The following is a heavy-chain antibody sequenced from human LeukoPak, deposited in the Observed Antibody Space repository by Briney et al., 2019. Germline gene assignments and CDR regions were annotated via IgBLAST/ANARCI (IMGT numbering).Heavy chain of an antibody. Sequence: SETLSLTCTVSGGSISSYYWSWIRQPPGKGLEWIGYIYYSGSTNYNPSLKSRVTISVDTSKYQFSLKLSSVTAADTAVYYCARFAYSSGWYNHLNWFDPWGQGTLVTVSS. CDR2: IYYSGST. CDR1: GGSISSYY. V-gene: IGHV4-59*01. CDR3: ARFAYSSGWYNHLNWFDP. D-gene: IGHD6-19*01. J-gene: IGHJ5*02.